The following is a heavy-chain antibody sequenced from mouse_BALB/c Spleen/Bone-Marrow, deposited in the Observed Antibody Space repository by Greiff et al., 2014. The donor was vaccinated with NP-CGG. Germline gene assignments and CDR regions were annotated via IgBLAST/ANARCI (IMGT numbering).Heavy chain of an antibody. Sequence: VKLMESGAELVRPGSSVKISCKASGYAFSVYWMNWVKQRPGQGPEWIGQIYPGDGDTNYNGKFKGRATLTADKSSNTAYMQLSSLTSEDSAVYFCARGGISADYWGQGTTLTVSS. CDR3: ARGGISADY. CDR1: GYAFSVYW. V-gene: IGHV1-80*01. CDR2: IYPGDGDT. J-gene: IGHJ2*01.